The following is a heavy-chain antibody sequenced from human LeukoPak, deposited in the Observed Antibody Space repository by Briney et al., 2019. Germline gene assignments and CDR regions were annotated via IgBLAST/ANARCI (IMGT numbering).Heavy chain of an antibody. J-gene: IGHJ4*02. CDR2: INPNSGGT. Sequence: PGESLKISCKGSGYTFTGYYMHWVRQAPGQGLEWMGRINPNSGGTNYAQKFQGRVTMTRDTSISTAYMELSRLRSDDTAVYYCARDTEQQLWVYWGQGTLVTVSS. D-gene: IGHD6-13*01. V-gene: IGHV1-2*06. CDR1: GYTFTGYY. CDR3: ARDTEQQLWVY.